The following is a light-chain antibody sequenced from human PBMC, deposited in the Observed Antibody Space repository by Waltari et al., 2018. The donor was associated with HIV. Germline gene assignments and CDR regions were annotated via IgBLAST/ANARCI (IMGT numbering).Light chain of an antibody. V-gene: IGKV3-20*01. CDR2: GAS. CDR3: QQYAKSPRT. Sequence: EIVLTQSPDTLSLSPGENATLSCRASQTVTENYLAWYQQKPGQAPRLLIHGASSRATVIPDRFRGSGSGTDFTLTINSLVPGDYAIFYCQQYAKSPRTFGQGTKLE. CDR1: QTVTENY. J-gene: IGKJ2*01.